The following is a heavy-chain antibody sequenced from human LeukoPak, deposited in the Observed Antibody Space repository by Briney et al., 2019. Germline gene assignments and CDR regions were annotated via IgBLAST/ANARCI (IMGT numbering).Heavy chain of an antibody. D-gene: IGHD1-20*01. CDR3: LRDLNWSLDQ. CDR2: INEDGSIT. CDR1: GFTFSTYW. V-gene: IGHV3-74*01. Sequence: GGALRLSCAVSGFTFSTYWMHWVRQVPGKGLVWVARINEDGSITNYADSVTGRFRISRDNTENTLHQHMNSLRAEDTAVYYCLRDLNWSLDQWGQGTLVTDSS. J-gene: IGHJ4*02.